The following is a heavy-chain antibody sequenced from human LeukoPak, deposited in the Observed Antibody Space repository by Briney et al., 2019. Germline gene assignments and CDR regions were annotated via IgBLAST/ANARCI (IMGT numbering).Heavy chain of an antibody. D-gene: IGHD4-11*01. Sequence: ASVKVSCKVSGCTLTELSMHWVRQAPGKGLEWMGGFDPEDGETIYAQKFQGRVTMTEDTSTDTAYMELSSLRSEDTAVYYCATVYSNYGDYYGMDVWGQGTTVTVSS. J-gene: IGHJ6*02. CDR3: ATVYSNYGDYYGMDV. CDR2: FDPEDGET. CDR1: GCTLTELS. V-gene: IGHV1-24*01.